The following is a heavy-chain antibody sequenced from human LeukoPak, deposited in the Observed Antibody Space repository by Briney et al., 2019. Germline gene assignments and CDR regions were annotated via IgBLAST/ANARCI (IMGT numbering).Heavy chain of an antibody. CDR2: INPNSGGT. D-gene: IGHD6-19*01. Sequence: ASVKVSCKASGYTFTGYYMHWVRQAPGQGLEWMGWINPNSGGTNYAQKFQGRVTMTRDTSISTAYMELSRPRSDDTAVYYCARDQGLGLWGMDVWGQGTTVTVSS. CDR3: ARDQGLGLWGMDV. V-gene: IGHV1-2*02. CDR1: GYTFTGYY. J-gene: IGHJ6*02.